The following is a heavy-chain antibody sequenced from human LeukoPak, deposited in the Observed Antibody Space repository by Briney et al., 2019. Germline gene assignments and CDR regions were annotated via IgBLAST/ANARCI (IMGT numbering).Heavy chain of an antibody. CDR1: GYTLTDYY. CDR2: INPNSGAT. CDR3: ARVPRPIVVVPTAIARFDP. J-gene: IGHJ5*02. D-gene: IGHD2-2*01. Sequence: ASVKVSCKASGYTLTDYYMHWVRQAPGQGLEWMGWINPNSGATNYAQKFQGRVTMTRDTSISTAYMELSRLRSGDTAVYFCARVPRPIVVVPTAIARFDPWGQGTPVTVSS. V-gene: IGHV1-2*02.